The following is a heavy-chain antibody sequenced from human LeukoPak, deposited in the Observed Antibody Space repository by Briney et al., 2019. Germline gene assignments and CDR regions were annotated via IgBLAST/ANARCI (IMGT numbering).Heavy chain of an antibody. CDR2: ISSRGTAM. Sequence: PGGSLRLSCAASGFTLSAYFMTWIRQAPGKGLEWVSFISSRGTAMYYADSVKGRFTISRDNAKNSLYLQMNSLRADDTAVYYCARESGYGFDIWGQGTMVTVSS. CDR1: GFTLSAYF. D-gene: IGHD2-15*01. J-gene: IGHJ3*02. CDR3: ARESGYGFDI. V-gene: IGHV3-11*04.